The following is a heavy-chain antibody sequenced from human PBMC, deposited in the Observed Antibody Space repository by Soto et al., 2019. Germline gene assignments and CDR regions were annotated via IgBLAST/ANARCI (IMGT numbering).Heavy chain of an antibody. CDR3: ARHQGHRYYDILTGGQCFDY. D-gene: IGHD3-9*01. J-gene: IGHJ4*02. Sequence: PGESLKISCKGSVYSFTSYWISGLRQMPGKGLEWMGRIDPSDSYTNYSPSFQGHVTISADKSISTAYLQWSSLKASDTAMYYCARHQGHRYYDILTGGQCFDYWGQGTLVTVSS. V-gene: IGHV5-10-1*01. CDR1: VYSFTSYW. CDR2: IDPSDSYT.